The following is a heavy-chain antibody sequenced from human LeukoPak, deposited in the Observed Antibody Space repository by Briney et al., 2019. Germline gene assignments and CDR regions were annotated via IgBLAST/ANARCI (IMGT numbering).Heavy chain of an antibody. Sequence: SVKVSCKASGGTFSSYAISWVRQAPGQGLEWMGGIIPLFGTANYAQKFQGRVTITADKSPSTAYMELSSLRSEDTAVYYFARGSPSGLIAAANDYWGQGTLVTVSS. CDR2: IIPLFGTA. CDR3: ARGSPSGLIAAANDY. D-gene: IGHD6-13*01. CDR1: GGTFSSYA. J-gene: IGHJ4*02. V-gene: IGHV1-69*06.